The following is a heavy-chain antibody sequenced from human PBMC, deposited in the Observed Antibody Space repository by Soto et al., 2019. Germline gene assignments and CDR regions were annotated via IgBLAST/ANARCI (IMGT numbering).Heavy chain of an antibody. J-gene: IGHJ5*02. D-gene: IGHD1-7*01. CDR3: ARRAGTTSSRWFDP. V-gene: IGHV4-39*01. CDR1: GGSISSSNYY. Sequence: SETLSLTCTVSGGSISSSNYYWGWIRQPPGKGLQWIGHIYYTGSTYYNPSLKSRVTISVDTSKNQFSLRLSSVTAADTSVYYCARRAGTTSSRWFDPWGKGPLVTVSS. CDR2: IYYTGST.